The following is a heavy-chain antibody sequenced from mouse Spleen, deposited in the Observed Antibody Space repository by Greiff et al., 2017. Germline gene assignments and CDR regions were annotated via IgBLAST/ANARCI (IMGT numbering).Heavy chain of an antibody. CDR2: INPNNGGT. D-gene: IGHD1-1*01. J-gene: IGHJ1*01. CDR3: ARSGTYYGSSSPDGYFDV. CDR1: GYTFTDYY. Sequence: EVQLQQSGPELVKPGASVKISCKASGYTFTDYYMNWVKQSHGKSLEWIGDINPNNGGTSYNQKFKGKATLTVDKSSSTAYMELRSLTSEDSAVYYCARSGTYYGSSSPDGYFDVWGAGTTVTVSS. V-gene: IGHV1-26*01.